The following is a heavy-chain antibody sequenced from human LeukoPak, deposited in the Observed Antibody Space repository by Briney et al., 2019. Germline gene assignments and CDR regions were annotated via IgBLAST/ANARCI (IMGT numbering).Heavy chain of an antibody. V-gene: IGHV3-49*04. CDR2: IRSKAYGGTT. CDR3: TGGYCSSTSCYISDY. CDR1: GFTFGDYA. Sequence: PGGSLRLSCTASGFTFGDYAMSWVRQAPGKGLEWVGFIRSKAYGGTTEYAASVKGRFTISRDDSKSIAYLQMNSLKTEDTAVYYCTGGYCSSTSCYISDYWGQGTLVTVSS. D-gene: IGHD2-2*02. J-gene: IGHJ4*02.